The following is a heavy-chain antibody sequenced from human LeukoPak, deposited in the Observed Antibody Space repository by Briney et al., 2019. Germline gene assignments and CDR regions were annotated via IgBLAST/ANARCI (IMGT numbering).Heavy chain of an antibody. D-gene: IGHD6-13*01. CDR1: GYTFTGYY. J-gene: IGHJ6*02. V-gene: IGHV1-2*02. Sequence: ASVKVSFKASGYTFTGYYMHWVRQAPGQGLEWMGWINPNSGGTNYAQKFQGRVTMTRDTSISTAYMELSRLRSDDTAVYYCAREPIAAAGSPYGMDVWGQGTTVTVSS. CDR3: AREPIAAAGSPYGMDV. CDR2: INPNSGGT.